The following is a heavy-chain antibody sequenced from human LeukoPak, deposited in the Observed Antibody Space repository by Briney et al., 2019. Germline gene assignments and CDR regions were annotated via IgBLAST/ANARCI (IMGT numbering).Heavy chain of an antibody. CDR1: GGSISSGSYY. J-gene: IGHJ6*03. CDR3: ARNPIAAADTSYYYYYYYMDV. CDR2: IYTSGST. V-gene: IGHV4-61*02. D-gene: IGHD6-13*01. Sequence: SETLSLTCTVSGGSISSGSYYWSWIRQPAGKGLEWIGRIYTSGSTNYNPSLKSRVTISVDTSKNQFSLKLSSVTAADTAVYYCARNPIAAADTSYYYYYYYMDVWGKGTTVTVSS.